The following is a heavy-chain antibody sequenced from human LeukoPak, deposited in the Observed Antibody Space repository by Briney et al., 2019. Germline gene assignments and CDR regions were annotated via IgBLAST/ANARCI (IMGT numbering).Heavy chain of an antibody. Sequence: ASVKVSCKASGYTFTGYYMHWVRQAPGQGLEWMGRINPNSGGTNYAQKFQGRVTMTRDTSISTAYMELSRLRSDDTAVYYCARVKRVVPAAIWFGTNYWGQGTLVTVSS. J-gene: IGHJ4*02. CDR2: INPNSGGT. V-gene: IGHV1-2*06. CDR3: ARVKRVVPAAIWFGTNY. D-gene: IGHD2-2*01. CDR1: GYTFTGYY.